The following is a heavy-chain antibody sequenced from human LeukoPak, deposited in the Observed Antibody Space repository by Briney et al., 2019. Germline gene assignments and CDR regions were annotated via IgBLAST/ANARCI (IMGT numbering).Heavy chain of an antibody. V-gene: IGHV3-64*01. Sequence: PGGSLRLSCAASGSSFRTYAMHWVRQAPGKGLEYVSAISSTGGSTYYAKSVKGRFIISRDNSKNTLYLQMGSLRAEDMAVDYCARDPTADYDFWNGYFFDYWGQGTLVTVSS. D-gene: IGHD3-3*01. CDR2: ISSTGGST. CDR3: ARDPTADYDFWNGYFFDY. CDR1: GSSFRTYA. J-gene: IGHJ4*02.